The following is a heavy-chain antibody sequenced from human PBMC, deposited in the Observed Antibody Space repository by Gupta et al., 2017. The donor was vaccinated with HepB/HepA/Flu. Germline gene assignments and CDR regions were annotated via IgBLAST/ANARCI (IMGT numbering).Heavy chain of an antibody. J-gene: IGHJ6*02. CDR2: FSLDSDRI. V-gene: IGHV3-9*01. D-gene: IGHD5-12*01. Sequence: EVQLEESGGGLVQPGRSLRLSCTVSGLSIDRYAMHWVRQIPGKGLEWVSGFSLDSDRIDYADSVRGRFTTSRDKAKNSLYLQMNSLRPDDTALYYCGKDLTPGGLDVWGPGTTVTVSS. CDR3: GKDLTPGGLDV. CDR1: GLSIDRYA.